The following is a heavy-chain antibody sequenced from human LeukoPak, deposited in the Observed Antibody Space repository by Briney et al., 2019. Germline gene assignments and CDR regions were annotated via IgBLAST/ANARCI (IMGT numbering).Heavy chain of an antibody. CDR2: INHSGST. V-gene: IGHV4-34*01. D-gene: IGHD3-22*01. CDR3: ARARGYFANYFDS. J-gene: IGHJ4*02. Sequence: GSLRLSCAASGFTFSDSNMSWIRQPPGKGLEWIGEINHSGSTNYNPSLKSRVTISIDTSKNQFSLKVTSVTAADTTVYYCARARGYFANYFDSWGRGTLVTVSS. CDR1: GFTFSDSN.